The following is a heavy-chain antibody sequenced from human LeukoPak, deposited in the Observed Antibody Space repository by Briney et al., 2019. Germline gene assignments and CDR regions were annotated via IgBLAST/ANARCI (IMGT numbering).Heavy chain of an antibody. V-gene: IGHV4-31*03. CDR1: GGSISSGGYY. J-gene: IGHJ5*02. D-gene: IGHD2-15*01. CDR3: ARDDCSGGSCYWGNWFDP. CDR2: IYYSGST. Sequence: PSETLSLTCTVSGGSISSGGYYWSWIRQHPGKGLEWIGYIYYSGSTYYNPSLKSRVTISVDTSKDQFSLKLSSVTAADTAVYYCARDDCSGGSCYWGNWFDPWGQGTLVTVSS.